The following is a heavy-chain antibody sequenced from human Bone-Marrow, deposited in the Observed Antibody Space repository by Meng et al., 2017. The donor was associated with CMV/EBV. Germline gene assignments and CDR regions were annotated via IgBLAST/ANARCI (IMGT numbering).Heavy chain of an antibody. Sequence: GESLKISCAASGFTFSDYYMSWIRQAPGKGLERVSYISSSGSTIYYADSVKGRFTISRDNAKNSLYLQMNSLRAEETAVYYCAREGVVPAAIPEFWFEPWGQGTLVTVAS. V-gene: IGHV3-11*04. CDR2: ISSSGSTI. CDR1: GFTFSDYY. D-gene: IGHD2-2*01. J-gene: IGHJ5*02. CDR3: AREGVVPAAIPEFWFEP.